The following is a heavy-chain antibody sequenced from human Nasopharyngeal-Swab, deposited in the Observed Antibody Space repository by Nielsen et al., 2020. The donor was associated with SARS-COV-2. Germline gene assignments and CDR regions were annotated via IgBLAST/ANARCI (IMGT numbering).Heavy chain of an antibody. J-gene: IGHJ2*01. Sequence: GESLKISCAASGFTFSSYAMHWVRQAPGKGLEWVAVISYDGSNKYYADSVKGRFTISRDNSKNTLYLQMNSLRAEDTAVYYCASVYGGSYWYFDLWGRGTLVTVSS. CDR3: ASVYGGSYWYFDL. D-gene: IGHD4-23*01. V-gene: IGHV3-30-3*01. CDR1: GFTFSSYA. CDR2: ISYDGSNK.